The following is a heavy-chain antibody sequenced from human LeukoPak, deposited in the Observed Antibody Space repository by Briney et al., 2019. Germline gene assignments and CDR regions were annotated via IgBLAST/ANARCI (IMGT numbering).Heavy chain of an antibody. Sequence: ASVKVSCKASGYTFTGYYMHWVRQAPGQGLEWMGWINPNSGGTNYAQKFQGRVTMTRDTSISTAYMELSRLRSDDTDVYYCARDPRITIFGVTSPPSYWGQGTLVTVSS. CDR1: GYTFTGYY. D-gene: IGHD3-3*01. CDR2: INPNSGGT. J-gene: IGHJ4*02. V-gene: IGHV1-2*02. CDR3: ARDPRITIFGVTSPPSY.